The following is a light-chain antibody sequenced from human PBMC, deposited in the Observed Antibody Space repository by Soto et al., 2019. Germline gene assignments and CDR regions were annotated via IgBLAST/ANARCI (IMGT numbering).Light chain of an antibody. Sequence: QAVVTQPPSASASLGASVTLTCTLSSGCSDNKVDWYQPRPGKGPRFVMRVGTGGIVGSKGDGIPDRFSVLASGLNRYLTIKNIQEEDESDYHCGADHGSGSNFVHVVFGGGTKVTVL. CDR3: GADHGSGSNFVHVV. V-gene: IGLV9-49*01. CDR2: VGTGGIVG. CDR1: SGCSDNK. J-gene: IGLJ2*01.